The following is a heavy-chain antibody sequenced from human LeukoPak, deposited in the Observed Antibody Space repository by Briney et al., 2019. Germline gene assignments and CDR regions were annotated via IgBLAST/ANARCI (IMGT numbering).Heavy chain of an antibody. V-gene: IGHV3-48*04. D-gene: IGHD6-13*01. J-gene: IGHJ4*02. CDR3: ARVLRSSLFDY. CDR2: ISSSGSTI. CDR1: GFTFSSYA. Sequence: GGSLRLSCAASGFTFSSYAMSWVRQAPGKGLEWVSYISSSGSTIYYADSVKGRFTISRDNAKNSLYLQMNSLRAEDTAVYYCARVLRSSLFDYWGQGTLVTVSS.